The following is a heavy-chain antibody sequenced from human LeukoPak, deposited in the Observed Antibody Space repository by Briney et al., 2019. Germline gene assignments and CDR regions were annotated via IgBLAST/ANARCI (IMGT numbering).Heavy chain of an antibody. J-gene: IGHJ6*02. CDR3: ARLSDIVVVPAAPYHYYYGMDV. D-gene: IGHD2-2*01. CDR1: GGSISSYY. Sequence: SETLSLTCTVSGGSISSYYWSWIRQPPGKGLEWIGYIYYSGSTNYIPSLKSRVTISVDTSKNQFSLKLSSVTAADTAVYYCARLSDIVVVPAAPYHYYYGMDVWGQGTTVTVSS. CDR2: IYYSGST. V-gene: IGHV4-59*08.